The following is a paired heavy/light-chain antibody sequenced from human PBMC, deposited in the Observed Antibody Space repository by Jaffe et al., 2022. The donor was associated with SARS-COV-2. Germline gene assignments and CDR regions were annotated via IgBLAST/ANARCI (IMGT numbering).Light chain of an antibody. Sequence: QSVLTQPPSASGTPGQGVTITCSGSSSNIGDNTVNWYQQLPGTAPKLLIYGDNQRPSGVPDRFAGSKSGPSASLAISGLQSQDEADYYCAGWDDSLNGFVFGTGTKVTVL. V-gene: IGLV1-44*01. CDR1: SSNIGDNT. CDR3: AGWDDSLNGFV. CDR2: GDN. J-gene: IGLJ1*01.
Heavy chain of an antibody. V-gene: IGHV3-21*01. CDR3: ARDRGPVPGMEDYGYDI. J-gene: IGHJ3*02. Sequence: EVQLVESGGGLVKPGESLRLSCAASGFMYSNHSMTWVRQAPGKGLEWVSSISSSGIYTYYVDSVKGRFAISRDNAKNSLYLQMNSLRAEDTAIYYCARDRGPVPGMEDYGYDIWGQGTTVTVSS. CDR1: GFMYSNHS. D-gene: IGHD6-19*01. CDR2: ISSSGIYT.